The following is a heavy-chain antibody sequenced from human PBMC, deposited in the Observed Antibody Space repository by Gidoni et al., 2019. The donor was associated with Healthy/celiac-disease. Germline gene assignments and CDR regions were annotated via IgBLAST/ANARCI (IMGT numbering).Heavy chain of an antibody. V-gene: IGHV3-13*01. J-gene: IGHJ6*02. D-gene: IGHD3-3*01. CDR1: GFPFSSYD. CDR3: ARGDFWSAQGYFYNGLDV. CDR2: IGTAGDT. Sequence: EVPLVESGVDLVPPGGSLSLSCAASGFPFSSYDMHWVRQARGKGLEWVSAIGTAGDTYYPGSVKGRFTISRENAKNSLYLQMNSLRAGDTAVYYCARGDFWSAQGYFYNGLDVWGQGTTVIVFS.